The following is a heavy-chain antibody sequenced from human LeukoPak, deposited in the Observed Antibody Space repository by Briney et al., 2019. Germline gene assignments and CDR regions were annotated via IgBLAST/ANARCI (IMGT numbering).Heavy chain of an antibody. CDR3: AKDLGIAAAGPEYYYGMDV. CDR1: GFTFSSYA. J-gene: IGHJ6*02. D-gene: IGHD6-13*01. V-gene: IGHV3-23*01. CDR2: ISGSGGST. Sequence: GGSLRLSCAASGFTFSSYAMSWVRQAPGKGLEWVSAISGSGGSTYYADSVKGRFTISRDNSKNTLYLQMNSLRAEDTAVYYCAKDLGIAAAGPEYYYGMDVWGQGTTVTVSS.